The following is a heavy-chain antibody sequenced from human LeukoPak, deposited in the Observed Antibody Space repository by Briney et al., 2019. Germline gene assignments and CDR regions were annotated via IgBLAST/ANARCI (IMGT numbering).Heavy chain of an antibody. J-gene: IGHJ4*02. V-gene: IGHV1-18*01. CDR1: GYTFTSYG. Sequence: GASVKVSCKASGYTFTSYGISWVRQAPGQGLEWMGWTSAYNGNTNYAQKLQGRVTMTTDTSTSTAYMELRSLRSDDTAVYYCARSPQYYYDSSGYLFDYWGQGTLVTVSS. CDR2: TSAYNGNT. CDR3: ARSPQYYYDSSGYLFDY. D-gene: IGHD3-22*01.